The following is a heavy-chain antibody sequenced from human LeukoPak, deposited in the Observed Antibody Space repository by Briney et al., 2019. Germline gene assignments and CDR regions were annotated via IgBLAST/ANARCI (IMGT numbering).Heavy chain of an antibody. Sequence: GGSLRLSCAASRFTFSSYGMHWVRQAPGKGLEWVAYIQYDGSNEQYADSVKGRFSISRDSSKNILYLQMNSLRAEDTAVYYCAELGITMIGGVWGKGTTVTISS. D-gene: IGHD3-10*02. CDR1: RFTFSSYG. CDR3: AELGITMIGGV. CDR2: IQYDGSNE. J-gene: IGHJ6*04. V-gene: IGHV3-30*02.